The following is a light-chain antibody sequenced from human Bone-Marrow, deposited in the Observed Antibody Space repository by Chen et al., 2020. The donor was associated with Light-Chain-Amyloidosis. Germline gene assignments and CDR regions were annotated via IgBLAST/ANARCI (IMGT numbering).Light chain of an antibody. CDR3: QSADSSGTYEVI. V-gene: IGLV3-25*03. CDR1: DLPTKY. J-gene: IGLJ2*01. Sequence: SYELTQPPSVSVSPGQPARITCSGDDLPTKYAYWYQQKPGQAPVLVIHRDTERPSGISERFSGSSSGTTATLTISGVQAEDEADYHCQSADSSGTYEVIFGGGTKLNVL. CDR2: RDT.